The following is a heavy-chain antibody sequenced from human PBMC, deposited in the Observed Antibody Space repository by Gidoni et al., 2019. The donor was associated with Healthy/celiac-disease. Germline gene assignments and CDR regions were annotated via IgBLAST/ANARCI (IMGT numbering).Heavy chain of an antibody. CDR2: IWYDGSNK. V-gene: IGHV3-33*01. Sequence: QVQLVESGGGAVQPGRSLRLSCAASGFTCSSYGMHWVRQAPGKGLEWVAVIWYDGSNKYYADSVKGRFTISRDNSKNTLYLQMNSLRAEDTAVYYCARDRFGELFEPFDYWGQGTLVTVSS. CDR1: GFTCSSYG. D-gene: IGHD3-10*01. J-gene: IGHJ4*02. CDR3: ARDRFGELFEPFDY.